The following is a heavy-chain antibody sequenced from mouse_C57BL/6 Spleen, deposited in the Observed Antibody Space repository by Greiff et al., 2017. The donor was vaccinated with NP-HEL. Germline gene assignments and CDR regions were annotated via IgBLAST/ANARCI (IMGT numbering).Heavy chain of an antibody. Sequence: VQLQQSGPELVKPGASVKISCKASGYSFTGYYMNWVKQSPEKSLEWIGEINPSTGGTTYNQKFKAKATLTVDKSSSTAYMQLKSLTSEDSAVYYCAKGDGYLHYYAMDYWGQGTSVTVSS. J-gene: IGHJ4*01. CDR3: AKGDGYLHYYAMDY. CDR1: GYSFTGYY. CDR2: INPSTGGT. D-gene: IGHD2-3*01. V-gene: IGHV1-42*01.